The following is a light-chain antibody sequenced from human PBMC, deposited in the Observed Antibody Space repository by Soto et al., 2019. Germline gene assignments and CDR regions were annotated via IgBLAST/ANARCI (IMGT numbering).Light chain of an antibody. CDR3: QSYDNSLSGYI. CDR1: SSNIGAGYG. Sequence: QAVVTQPPSVSGAPGQRVTISCTGSSSNIGAGYGVHWYQRLPGTAPKLLIPGNNNRPSGVPDRFSGSKSGTSASLAITGLQAEDEADYYCQSYDNSLSGYIFGSGTKLTVL. CDR2: GNN. V-gene: IGLV1-40*01. J-gene: IGLJ1*01.